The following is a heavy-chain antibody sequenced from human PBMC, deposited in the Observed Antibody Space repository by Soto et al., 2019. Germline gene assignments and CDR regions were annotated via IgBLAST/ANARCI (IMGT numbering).Heavy chain of an antibody. V-gene: IGHV5-51*01. CDR3: ARDLLHCSSTSCSRSYYYGMDV. CDR1: GYSFTSYW. D-gene: IGHD2-2*01. CDR2: IYPGDSDT. Sequence: PGESLKISCKGSGYSFTSYWIGWVRQMPGKGLEWMGIIYPGDSDTRYSPSSQGQVTISADKSISTAYLQWSSLKASDTAMYYCARDLLHCSSTSCSRSYYYGMDVWGQGTTVTVSS. J-gene: IGHJ6*02.